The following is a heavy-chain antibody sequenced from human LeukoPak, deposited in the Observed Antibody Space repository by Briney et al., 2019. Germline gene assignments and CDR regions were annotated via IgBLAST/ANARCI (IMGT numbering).Heavy chain of an antibody. CDR1: GFTFSSYA. V-gene: IGHV3-21*01. CDR2: ISIGSYI. CDR3: ARGGAATVTTSY. J-gene: IGHJ4*02. Sequence: GGSLRLSCAASGFTFSSYAMNWVRQAPGKGLEWVSSISIGSYIYYADSVKGRFTIYRDNTKNSLYINMNTVSAEDKAVSYCARGGAATVTTSYWGEGTLVTVFS. D-gene: IGHD4-17*01.